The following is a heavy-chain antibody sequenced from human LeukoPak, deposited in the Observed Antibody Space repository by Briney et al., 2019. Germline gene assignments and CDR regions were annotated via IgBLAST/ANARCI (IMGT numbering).Heavy chain of an antibody. Sequence: SETLSLTCTVSGGSISSYYWSWIRQPPGKGLEWIGYIYYSGSTNYNPSLKSRVTISVDTSKNQFSLKLSSVTAADTAVYYCARSPHYYDILTGYSQYYYYYYMDVWGKGTTVTISS. CDR2: IYYSGST. V-gene: IGHV4-59*08. J-gene: IGHJ6*03. D-gene: IGHD3-9*01. CDR1: GGSISSYY. CDR3: ARSPHYYDILTGYSQYYYYYYMDV.